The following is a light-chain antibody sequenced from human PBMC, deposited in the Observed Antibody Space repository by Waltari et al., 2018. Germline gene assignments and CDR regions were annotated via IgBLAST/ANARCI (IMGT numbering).Light chain of an antibody. V-gene: IGKV1-39*01. CDR2: AAS. CDR3: QQSYSTPRT. Sequence: DIQMTQSPSSLSASVGDRVTITCRASQSISTYLNWYHQKPGKAPKVLIYAASSLQSGVPSRFSGSGSGTDLTLTISNLQPEDFATYYCQQSYSTPRTFGQGTKVEIK. J-gene: IGKJ1*01. CDR1: QSISTY.